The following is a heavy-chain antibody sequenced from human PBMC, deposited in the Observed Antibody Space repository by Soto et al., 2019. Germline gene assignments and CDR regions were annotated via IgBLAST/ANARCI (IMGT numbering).Heavy chain of an antibody. Sequence: ASVKVSCKPSGYTFTGHYIHWVRQAPQQGPEWMGEIGPESGATRYAEKFRGRVTMTMDTSITTVYMELRNLSPDDTAVYYCGRGRSGQIVIFYWGQGTPVTVSS. D-gene: IGHD1-26*01. CDR3: GRGRSGQIVIFY. CDR1: GYTFTGHY. J-gene: IGHJ4*02. CDR2: IGPESGAT. V-gene: IGHV1-2*02.